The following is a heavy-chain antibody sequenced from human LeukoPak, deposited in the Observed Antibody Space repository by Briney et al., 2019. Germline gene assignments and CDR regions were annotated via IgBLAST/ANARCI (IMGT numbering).Heavy chain of an antibody. J-gene: IGHJ4*02. V-gene: IGHV4-59*05. CDR1: GFTFSSYE. CDR3: ARHLAVAAHFDY. CDR2: IYYSGST. D-gene: IGHD6-19*01. Sequence: GSLRLSCAASGFTFSSYEMNWVRQAPGKGLEWIGGIYYSGSTYYNPSLKSRVTISVDTSKNQFSLKLSSVTAADTAVYYCARHLAVAAHFDYWGQGTLVTVSS.